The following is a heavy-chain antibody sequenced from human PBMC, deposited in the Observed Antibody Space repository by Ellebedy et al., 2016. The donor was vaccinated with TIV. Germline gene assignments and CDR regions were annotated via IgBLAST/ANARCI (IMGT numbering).Heavy chain of an antibody. J-gene: IGHJ4*02. D-gene: IGHD6-19*01. CDR3: ARRGGWTGSFDQ. CDR1: GGSINSSSYY. CDR2: FYYRGTI. Sequence: MPSETLSLTCAVSGGSINSSSYYWAWIRQPPGKRLVWIGNFYYRGTIYYNPSLRSRVTISIDTAKNQFSLNLTSVTATDTAVYFCARRGGWTGSFDQWGQGSLVTVSS. V-gene: IGHV4-39*01.